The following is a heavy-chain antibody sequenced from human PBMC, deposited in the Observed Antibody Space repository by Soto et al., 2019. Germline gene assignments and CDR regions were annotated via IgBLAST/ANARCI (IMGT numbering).Heavy chain of an antibody. CDR2: MNPNSGNT. J-gene: IGHJ5*02. CDR1: GYTFTSYD. CDR3: ARDHSSSWYVWFDP. D-gene: IGHD6-13*01. V-gene: IGHV1-8*01. Sequence: AASVKVSCKASGYTFTSYDINWVRQATGQGLEWMGWMNPNSGNTGYAQKFQGRVTMTRNTSISTAYMELSSLRSEDTAVYYCARDHSSSWYVWFDPWGQGTLVTVSS.